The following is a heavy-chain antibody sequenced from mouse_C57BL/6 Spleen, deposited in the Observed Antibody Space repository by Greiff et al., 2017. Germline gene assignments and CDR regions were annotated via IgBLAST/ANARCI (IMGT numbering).Heavy chain of an antibody. J-gene: IGHJ2*01. Sequence: VHLVESGAELARPGASVKLSCKASGYTFTSYGISWVKQRTGQGLEWIGEIYPRSGNTYYNEKFKGKATLTADKSSSTAYMELRSLTSEDSAVYFCAYYYGSSPYFDYWGQGTTLTVSS. CDR3: AYYYGSSPYFDY. V-gene: IGHV1-81*01. CDR2: IYPRSGNT. D-gene: IGHD1-1*01. CDR1: GYTFTSYG.